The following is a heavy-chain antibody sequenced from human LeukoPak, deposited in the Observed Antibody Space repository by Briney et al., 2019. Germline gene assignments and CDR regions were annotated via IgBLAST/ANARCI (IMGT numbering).Heavy chain of an antibody. CDR3: VTNYRYFDC. Sequence: PGGSLRLSCAASGFTFSSYGMHWVRQAPGKGLEWVAVISYDGSNKYYADSVKGRFTISRDNSKNTLYLQMNSLRAEDTAVYYCVTNYRYFDCWGQGTLVTVSS. CDR1: GFTFSSYG. V-gene: IGHV3-30*03. D-gene: IGHD3-16*02. CDR2: ISYDGSNK. J-gene: IGHJ4*02.